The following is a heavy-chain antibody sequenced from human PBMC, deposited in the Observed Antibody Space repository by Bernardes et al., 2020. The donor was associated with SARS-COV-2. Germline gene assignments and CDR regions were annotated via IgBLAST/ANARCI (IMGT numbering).Heavy chain of an antibody. J-gene: IGHJ6*02. CDR3: ARDQEYSSGVLYYGMDV. CDR1: GFTVSSNY. Sequence: GGSLRLSCAASGFTVSSNYMSWVRQAPGKGLEWVSVIYSDGSTYYADSVKGRFTISRDNSKNTLYLQMNSLRAEDTAVYYCARDQEYSSGVLYYGMDVWGQGTTVTFSS. CDR2: IYSDGST. D-gene: IGHD6-19*01. V-gene: IGHV3-53*01.